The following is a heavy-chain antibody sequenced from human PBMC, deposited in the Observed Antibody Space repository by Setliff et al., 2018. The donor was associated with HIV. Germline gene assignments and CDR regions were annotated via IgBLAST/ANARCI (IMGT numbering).Heavy chain of an antibody. CDR3: ARVRLRVPPSIFDY. J-gene: IGHJ4*02. CDR2: IYHSGIV. CDR1: GAPFNGYY. Sequence: LSLTCAVYGAPFNGYYWAWIRQSPAKGLEWIGEIYHSGIVNYNPSLQSRVAISTDMSKNQFSLRLNSVTVADTAVYYCARVRLRVPPSIFDYWGMGSLVTVSS. D-gene: IGHD2-2*01. V-gene: IGHV4-34*01.